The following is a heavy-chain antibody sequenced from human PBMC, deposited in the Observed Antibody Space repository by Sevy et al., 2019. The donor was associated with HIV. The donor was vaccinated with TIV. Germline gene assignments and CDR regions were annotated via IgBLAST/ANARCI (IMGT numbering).Heavy chain of an antibody. V-gene: IGHV1-24*01. CDR2: FDPEDGET. Sequence: ASVKVSCKVSGYTLTELSMHWVRQAPGKGLEWMGGFDPEDGETIYAQKFQGRVTMTEDTSTDTAYMELSSLRSGDTAVYYCATVGTTMVRGVITLDAFDIWGQGTMVTVSS. CDR3: ATVGTTMVRGVITLDAFDI. J-gene: IGHJ3*02. CDR1: GYTLTELS. D-gene: IGHD3-10*01.